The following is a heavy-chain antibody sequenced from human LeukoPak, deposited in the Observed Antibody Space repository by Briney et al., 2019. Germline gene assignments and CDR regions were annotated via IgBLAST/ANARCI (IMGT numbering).Heavy chain of an antibody. J-gene: IGHJ5*02. D-gene: IGHD3-22*01. V-gene: IGHV4-59*13. Sequence: KPSETLSLTCSVSGASMKNSFWSWIRQPPGKGLEWIGYISDSGNTNYNPSLKSRVTFSIDTSKGQFYLSLRSVTAADTALYFCARNRFYLTGAYYFDPWGRGTQVTVSS. CDR2: ISDSGNT. CDR3: ARNRFYLTGAYYFDP. CDR1: GASMKNSF.